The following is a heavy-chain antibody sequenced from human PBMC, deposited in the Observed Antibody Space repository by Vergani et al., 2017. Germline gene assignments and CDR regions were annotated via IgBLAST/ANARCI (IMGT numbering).Heavy chain of an antibody. V-gene: IGHV4-4*03. CDR2: ISDSGST. CDR1: GDSFRSNKW. Sequence: QVQLQESGPGLVKPPGTLSLTCAVSGDSFRSNKWWTWFRQSPGKTLEWIGEISDSGSTNYNPSLKGRVTLSLDTSKNQFSLRLSSVTAADTAVYYCARDPKSYCSGGSCFSVWGAFDIWGRGTTVTVSS. D-gene: IGHD2-15*01. J-gene: IGHJ3*02. CDR3: ARDPKSYCSGGSCFSVWGAFDI.